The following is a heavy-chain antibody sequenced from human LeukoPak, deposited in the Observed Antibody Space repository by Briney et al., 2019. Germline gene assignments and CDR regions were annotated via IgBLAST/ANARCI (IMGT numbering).Heavy chain of an antibody. CDR2: ISNSSSIT. CDR3: AKDPSITGTTEADY. D-gene: IGHD1-14*01. Sequence: PGGSLRLSCAASGFSFSSYSMNWIRQAPGKGLEWVSYISNSSSITQYADFVKGRFTISRDNAKNSLYLQMNSLRADDTAVYYCAKDPSITGTTEADYWGQGTLVTVSS. CDR1: GFSFSSYS. J-gene: IGHJ4*02. V-gene: IGHV3-48*04.